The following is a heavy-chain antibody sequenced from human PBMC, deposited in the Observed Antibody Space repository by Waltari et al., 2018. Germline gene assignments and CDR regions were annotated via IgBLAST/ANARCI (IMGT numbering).Heavy chain of an antibody. D-gene: IGHD3-22*01. CDR1: GGSISSGSYY. J-gene: IGHJ4*02. CDR3: ARAPNPPYDSSGYYEGGFDY. Sequence: QVQLQESGPGLVKPSQTLSLTCTVSGGSISSGSYYWSWIRQPAGNGLEWIGRIYTSGSTNYNPSLKSRVTISVDTSKNQFSLKLSSVTAADTAVYYCARAPNPPYDSSGYYEGGFDYWGQGTLVTVSS. CDR2: IYTSGST. V-gene: IGHV4-61*02.